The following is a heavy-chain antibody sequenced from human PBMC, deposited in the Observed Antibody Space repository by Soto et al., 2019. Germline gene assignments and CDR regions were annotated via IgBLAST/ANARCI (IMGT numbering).Heavy chain of an antibody. CDR1: GGTFSSYA. D-gene: IGHD6-13*01. V-gene: IGHV1-69*01. J-gene: IGHJ6*02. Sequence: QVQLVQSGAEVKKPGSSVKVSCKASGGTFSSYAISWVRQAPGQGLEWMGGIIPIFGTANYAQKFQGRVTITADEPTSTADMERSSLRSEDTAVYYCAGASGIAAAGDYSYGMDVWGQGTTVTVSS. CDR3: AGASGIAAAGDYSYGMDV. CDR2: IIPIFGTA.